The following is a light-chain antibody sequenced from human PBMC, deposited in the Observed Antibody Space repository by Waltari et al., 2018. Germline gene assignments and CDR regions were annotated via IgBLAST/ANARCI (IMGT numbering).Light chain of an antibody. J-gene: IGKJ1*01. V-gene: IGKV3-20*01. CDR1: QSISGSY. Sequence: IVLTQSPGTLSLSPGEGATLSCRASQSISGSYLAWYQQKPGQAPSLLIYAASSRATDIPDRFSGSGSGTDFTLTISRLEPEDFAVYYCQQYGSSPWTFGQGTKVEIK. CDR2: AAS. CDR3: QQYGSSPWT.